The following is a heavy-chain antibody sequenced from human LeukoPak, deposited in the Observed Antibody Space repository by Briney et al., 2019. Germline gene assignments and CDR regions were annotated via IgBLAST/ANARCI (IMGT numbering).Heavy chain of an antibody. V-gene: IGHV3-21*01. CDR3: ARDRETDSSGWYCYFDY. Sequence: PGGSLRLSCAASGFTFSTYNMNWVRQAPGKGLEWVSSITSSSSYTFYADSVKGRLTISRDNAKNSLYLQMNSLRAEDTAVYYCARDRETDSSGWYCYFDYWGQGTLVTVSS. J-gene: IGHJ4*02. CDR1: GFTFSTYN. D-gene: IGHD6-19*01. CDR2: ITSSSSYT.